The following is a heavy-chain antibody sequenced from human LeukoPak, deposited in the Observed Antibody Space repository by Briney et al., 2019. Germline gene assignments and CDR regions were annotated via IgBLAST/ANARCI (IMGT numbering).Heavy chain of an antibody. Sequence: PGGSLRLSCAASGFTFSSYSMNWVRQAPGEGLEWVSSISSSSSYIYYADSVKGRFTISRDNAKNSLYLQMNSLRAEDTAVYYCARDLLQDIVVVPAAICAYWGQGTLVTVYS. D-gene: IGHD2-2*02. J-gene: IGHJ4*02. V-gene: IGHV3-21*01. CDR3: ARDLLQDIVVVPAAICAY. CDR2: ISSSSSYI. CDR1: GFTFSSYS.